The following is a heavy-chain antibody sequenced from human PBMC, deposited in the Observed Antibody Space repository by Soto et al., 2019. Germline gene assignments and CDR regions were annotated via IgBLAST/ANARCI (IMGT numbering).Heavy chain of an antibody. V-gene: IGHV1-18*01. CDR1: GGTFSSYT. D-gene: IGHD3-22*01. CDR3: ARDRGYYYDSSGPDAFDI. J-gene: IGHJ3*02. CDR2: ISAYNGNT. Sequence: ASVKVSCKASGGTFSSYTISWVRQAPGQGLEWMGWISAYNGNTNYAQKLQGRVTMTTDTSTSTAYMELRSLRSDDTAVYYCARDRGYYYDSSGPDAFDIWGQGTMVTVSS.